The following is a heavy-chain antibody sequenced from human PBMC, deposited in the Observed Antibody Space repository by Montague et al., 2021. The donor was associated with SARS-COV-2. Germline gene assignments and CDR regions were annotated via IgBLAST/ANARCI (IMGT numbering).Heavy chain of an antibody. D-gene: IGHD2/OR15-2a*01. CDR1: GFTFSTYP. V-gene: IGHV3-23*01. J-gene: IGHJ4*02. Sequence: LRLSCAASGFTFSTYPMHWVRQAPGKGLEWVSSIGAGVSSTFYADSVKGRFTVSRDNSKNTLYLQMNSLRAEDTAVYYCASSHIPNKYYEVYWGQGTLVTVSS. CDR3: ASSHIPNKYYEVY. CDR2: IGAGVSST.